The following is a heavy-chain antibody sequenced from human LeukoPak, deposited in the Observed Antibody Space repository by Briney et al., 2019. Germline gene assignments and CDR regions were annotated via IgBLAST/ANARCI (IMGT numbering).Heavy chain of an antibody. CDR3: ASCRSSATIRYYGMDV. V-gene: IGHV3-48*03. CDR2: ISSSGSTI. CDR1: GFTFSSYE. D-gene: IGHD5-12*01. Sequence: GGSLRLSCAASGFTFSSYEMNWVRQAPGKGLEWVSYISSSGSTIYYADSVKGRFTISRDNAKNSLYLQMNSLRAEDTAVIYCASCRSSATIRYYGMDVWGQGTTVTVSS. J-gene: IGHJ6*02.